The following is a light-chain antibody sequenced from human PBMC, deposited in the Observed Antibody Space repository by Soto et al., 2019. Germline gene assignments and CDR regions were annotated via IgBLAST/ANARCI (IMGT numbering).Light chain of an antibody. CDR3: QHYNSYSEA. V-gene: IGKV1-39*01. CDR2: AAS. Sequence: DIQMTQSPSSLSASVGDRVTITCRASQSISSYLNWYQQKPGKAPKLLIYAASSLQSGVPSRFSGSGSGTAFTIPIRSLQPEDFATYYCQHYNSYSEAFGQGTKVDIK. J-gene: IGKJ1*01. CDR1: QSISSY.